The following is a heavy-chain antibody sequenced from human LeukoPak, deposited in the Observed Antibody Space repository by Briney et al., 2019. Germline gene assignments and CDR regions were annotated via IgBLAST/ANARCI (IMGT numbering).Heavy chain of an antibody. J-gene: IGHJ4*02. Sequence: SETLSLTCTVSGDSIRSSDYYRGWIRQPPGKGLEWIANIYYSGSTYYNPSLKSRVTISVDTSKNKFSLSLRSVTAADSAVYFCARNRRGYSYGTLYYFDYWGQGTLVTVSS. CDR2: IYYSGST. D-gene: IGHD5-18*01. CDR1: GDSIRSSDYY. CDR3: ARNRRGYSYGTLYYFDY. V-gene: IGHV4-39*01.